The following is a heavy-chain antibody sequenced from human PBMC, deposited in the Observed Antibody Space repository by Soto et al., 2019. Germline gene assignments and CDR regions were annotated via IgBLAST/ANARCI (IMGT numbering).Heavy chain of an antibody. J-gene: IGHJ4*02. CDR3: AREYCSTTSCYSDY. V-gene: IGHV1-18*01. CDR2: ISAYNGNT. Sequence: GASVKVSCTASGYIFTNYAVSCVRQAPGQGLEWMGWISAYNGNTNYAQKLQGRVTMTTDTSTSTAYMELRSLRSDDTAVYYCAREYCSTTSCYSDYWGQGTLVTVSS. CDR1: GYIFTNYA. D-gene: IGHD2-2*02.